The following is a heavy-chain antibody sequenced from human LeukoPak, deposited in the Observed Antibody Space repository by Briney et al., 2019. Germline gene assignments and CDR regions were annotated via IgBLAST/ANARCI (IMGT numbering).Heavy chain of an antibody. V-gene: IGHV4-59*01. D-gene: IGHD1-7*01. CDR1: DGSISSYY. Sequence: SETLSLTCTVSDGSISSYYWSWIRQPPGKGLEWIGYIHYSGSTKYNPSLKSRVTISVDASKTQFSLKLNSVTAADTAVYYCARGSRELYYFDYWGQGTLVTVSS. CDR3: ARGSRELYYFDY. CDR2: IHYSGST. J-gene: IGHJ4*02.